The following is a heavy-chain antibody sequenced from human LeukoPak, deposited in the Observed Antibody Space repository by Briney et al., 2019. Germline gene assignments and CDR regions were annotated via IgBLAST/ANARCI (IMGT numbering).Heavy chain of an antibody. V-gene: IGHV5-51*01. CDR1: GYSFSAYW. D-gene: IGHD6-19*01. CDR2: INPRDSDT. J-gene: IGHJ4*02. Sequence: GESLKISCKGSGYSFSAYWIAWVRQMPGKGLEWMGIINPRDSDTRYSPSFLGQVTFSADKSINTAYQQWPSLKAPDTAIYYCAKISLAGDYFDYWGQGTLVIVSS. CDR3: AKISLAGDYFDY.